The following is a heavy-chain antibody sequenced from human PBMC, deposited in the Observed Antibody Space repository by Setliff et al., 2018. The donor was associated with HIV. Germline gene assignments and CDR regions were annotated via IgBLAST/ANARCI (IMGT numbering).Heavy chain of an antibody. Sequence: PGESLKISCRGSGYTFTNYWIGWVRQMPGRGLEWVGIIYPGDSDTRYSPSFEGQVTMSADKSINTAYLQWSSLKASDTAMYYCARVRLGSGSYAGGDAFDIWGQGTMVTVSS. V-gene: IGHV5-51*01. CDR2: IYPGDSDT. CDR3: ARVRLGSGSYAGGDAFDI. CDR1: GYTFTNYW. J-gene: IGHJ3*02. D-gene: IGHD1-26*01.